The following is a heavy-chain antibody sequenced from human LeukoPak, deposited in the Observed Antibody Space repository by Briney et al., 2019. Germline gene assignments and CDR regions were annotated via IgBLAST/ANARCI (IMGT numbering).Heavy chain of an antibody. D-gene: IGHD2-21*02. V-gene: IGHV3-11*04. CDR1: GFTFSDYY. CDR3: ARSRSCGGDCGWYFDL. Sequence: GGSLRLSCAASGFTFSDYYMSWIRQAPGKGLEWVSYISSSGSTIYYADSVKGRFTISRDNAKNSLYLQMNSLGAEDTAVYYCARSRSCGGDCGWYFDLWGRGTLVTVSS. CDR2: ISSSGSTI. J-gene: IGHJ2*01.